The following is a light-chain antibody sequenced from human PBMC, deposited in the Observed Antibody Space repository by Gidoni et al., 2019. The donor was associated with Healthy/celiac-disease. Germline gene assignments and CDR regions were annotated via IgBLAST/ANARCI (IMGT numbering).Light chain of an antibody. CDR3: QQSYSSPRT. V-gene: IGKV1-39*01. Sequence: DIQMTQSPSSLSASVGDRVTLTCRASQSISSYLNWYQQKPGKAPKLLIYAASSLQSGVPSRFSGSGSGTDFTLTISSLQPEDFAIYYCQQSYSSPRTFGQGTKVAIK. CDR2: AAS. J-gene: IGKJ1*01. CDR1: QSISSY.